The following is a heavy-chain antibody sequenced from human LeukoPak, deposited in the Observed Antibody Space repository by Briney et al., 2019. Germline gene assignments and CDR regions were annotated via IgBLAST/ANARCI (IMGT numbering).Heavy chain of an antibody. CDR3: ARYDYGGKMADY. CDR1: GYTFTSYD. J-gene: IGHJ4*02. Sequence: ASVKVSCKASGYTFTSYDINWVRQATGQGLEWMGWMNPNSGNTGYAQKFQGRVTMTRNTSISTAYMELSSLRSEDTAVYYCARYDYGGKMADYWGQGTLVTASS. CDR2: MNPNSGNT. D-gene: IGHD4-23*01. V-gene: IGHV1-8*01.